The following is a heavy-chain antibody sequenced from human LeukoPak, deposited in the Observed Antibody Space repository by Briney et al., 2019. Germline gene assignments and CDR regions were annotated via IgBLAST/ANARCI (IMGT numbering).Heavy chain of an antibody. V-gene: IGHV3-7*01. CDR2: IKRDGRDK. J-gene: IGHJ3*02. CDR3: ARESRITGTTTSGFDI. CDR1: GFTSSNYW. D-gene: IGHD1-14*01. Sequence: GGSLRLSCVASGFTSSNYWMSWVRQAPGKGLEWVANIKRDGRDKNSVDSVKGRFTISRDNAKNSMFLQMNSLRVEDTAVYYCARESRITGTTTSGFDIWGQGTMVTVSS.